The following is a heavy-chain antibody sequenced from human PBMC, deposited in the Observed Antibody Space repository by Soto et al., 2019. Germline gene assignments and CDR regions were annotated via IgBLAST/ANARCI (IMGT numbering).Heavy chain of an antibody. CDR3: ARTYYYDSSGYYSYYYYGMDV. Sequence: GPPLGNPPPPPTPTFTLSGLSLNTSGKCVGWIPPPPRKGPEWLALIDWDDDKYYSTSLKTRLTISKDTSKNQVVLTMTNMDPVDTATYYCARTYYYDSSGYYSYYYYGMDVWGQGTTVTVSS. CDR2: IDWDDDK. V-gene: IGHV2-70*01. CDR1: GLSLNTSGKC. D-gene: IGHD3-22*01. J-gene: IGHJ6*02.